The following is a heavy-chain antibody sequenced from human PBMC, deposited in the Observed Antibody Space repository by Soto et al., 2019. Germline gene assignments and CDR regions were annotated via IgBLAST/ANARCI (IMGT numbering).Heavy chain of an antibody. CDR1: GGTFSSYA. Sequence: ASVKVSCKASGGTFSSYAISWVRQAPGQGLEWMGGIIPIFGTANYAQKFQGRVTITAGESMSTAYMELSSLRSEDTAVYYCARGRSTKGDYYGMDVWGQGTTVTSP. CDR3: ARGRSTKGDYYGMDV. V-gene: IGHV1-69*13. CDR2: IIPIFGTA. J-gene: IGHJ6*02.